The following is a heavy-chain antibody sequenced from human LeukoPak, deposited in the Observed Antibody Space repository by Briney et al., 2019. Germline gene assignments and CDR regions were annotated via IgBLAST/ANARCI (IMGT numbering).Heavy chain of an antibody. J-gene: IGHJ4*02. V-gene: IGHV4-34*01. Sequence: SETLSLTCAVYGRSFSGYYWSWIRQPPGKGLEWIGEINHSGSTNYNPSLKSRVTISVDTSKNQFSLKLSSVTAADTAVYYCARGVGAPRMDYWGQGTLVTVSS. CDR2: INHSGST. D-gene: IGHD1-26*01. CDR1: GRSFSGYY. CDR3: ARGVGAPRMDY.